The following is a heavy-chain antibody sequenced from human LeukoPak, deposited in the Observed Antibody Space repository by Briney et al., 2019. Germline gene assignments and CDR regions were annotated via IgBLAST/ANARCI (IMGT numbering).Heavy chain of an antibody. Sequence: GGSLRLSCAASGFTVSSNYMSWVRQAPGKGLEWVSVIYGGGNTYYADSVEGRFTISRHNSKNTLYLQMNSLRAEDTAVYYCARMRYYDSGGYTNFDYWGQGTLVTVSS. CDR3: ARMRYYDSGGYTNFDY. D-gene: IGHD3-22*01. CDR1: GFTVSSNY. J-gene: IGHJ4*02. V-gene: IGHV3-53*04. CDR2: IYGGGNT.